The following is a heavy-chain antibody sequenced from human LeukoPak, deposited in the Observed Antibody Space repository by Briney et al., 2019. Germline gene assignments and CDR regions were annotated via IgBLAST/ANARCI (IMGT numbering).Heavy chain of an antibody. Sequence: PGGSLRLSCAASGFTFSSYSMNWVRQAPGKGLEWVSSISSSSSYIYYADSVKGRFTISRDNAKNSLYLQMSSLRADDTAVYYCVGSSGRYHVDHWGQGTLVTVSS. CDR3: VGSSGRYHVDH. V-gene: IGHV3-21*04. J-gene: IGHJ4*02. CDR2: ISSSSSYI. D-gene: IGHD3-10*01. CDR1: GFTFSSYS.